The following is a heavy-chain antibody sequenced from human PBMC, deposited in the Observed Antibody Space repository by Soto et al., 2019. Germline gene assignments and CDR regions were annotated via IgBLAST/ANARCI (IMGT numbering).Heavy chain of an antibody. D-gene: IGHD3-22*01. CDR2: INSDGKRT. J-gene: IGHJ4*02. V-gene: IGHV3-74*01. CDR1: GFTFSSYW. CDR3: VKDDGGYPSTAPH. Sequence: GGSLRLSCAASGFTFSSYWMHWVRQAPGKGLVWVSRINSDGKRTNYADSVKGRFTISKDNSRNSLSLQLNSLGVEDTAVYFCVKDDGGYPSTAPHWGQGTLVTVSS.